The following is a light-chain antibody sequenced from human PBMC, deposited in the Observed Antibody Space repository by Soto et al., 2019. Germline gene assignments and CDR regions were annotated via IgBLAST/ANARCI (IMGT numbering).Light chain of an antibody. J-gene: IGKJ1*01. CDR1: QNVNEW. Sequence: DIQMTQSPSTVSASVGDRVTISCRASQNVNEWVAWHQQKPGKAPKFLIYDASVLDSGVASRFSGSGSGTEFTLTISSLQPDDFATYCCQPYYSHSRTFGQGPKVE. CDR3: QPYYSHSRT. CDR2: DAS. V-gene: IGKV1-5*01.